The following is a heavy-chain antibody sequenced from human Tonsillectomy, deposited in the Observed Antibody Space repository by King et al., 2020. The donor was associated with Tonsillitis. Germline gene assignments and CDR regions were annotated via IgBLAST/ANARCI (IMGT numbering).Heavy chain of an antibody. J-gene: IGHJ4*02. V-gene: IGHV5-51*01. CDR3: ARPRRCGGEGYSHYDLDY. Sequence: VQLVESGAEVKKPGESLKISCKGSGYSFTSYWIGWVRQMPGKGLEWMGIIYPGDSDTRYSPSFQGQVTISADKSISTAYLQWSSLKASDTAMYYCARPRRCGGEGYSHYDLDYWGQGTLVTVSS. CDR2: IYPGDSDT. CDR1: GYSFTSYW. D-gene: IGHD2-21*01.